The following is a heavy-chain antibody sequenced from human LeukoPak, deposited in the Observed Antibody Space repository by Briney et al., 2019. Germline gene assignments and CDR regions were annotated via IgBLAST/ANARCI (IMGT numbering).Heavy chain of an antibody. CDR2: IHHSGIT. D-gene: IGHD1-14*01. CDR3: ARDLYDDNRCFDF. Sequence: PSETLSLTCTVSGGPISSVDYYWNWVRQPAGKGLEWIGSIHHSGITYYNPSLKSRVTISVDTSKNQFSLRVDSVTAADTAVYYCARDLYDDNRCFDFWGQGILVTVSS. CDR1: GGPISSVDYY. V-gene: IGHV4-39*07. J-gene: IGHJ4*02.